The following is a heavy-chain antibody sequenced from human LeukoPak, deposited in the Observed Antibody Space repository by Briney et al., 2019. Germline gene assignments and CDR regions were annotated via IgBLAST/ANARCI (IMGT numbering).Heavy chain of an antibody. CDR2: ISGNGGVI. CDR3: ARGHWFAHLDY. V-gene: IGHV3-11*01. Sequence: GGSLRLSCAASGFTFSDNYMTWVRQAPGKGLEWLSYISGNGGVIQYADSVKGRFTISRDNSKNTLFLQMNSLRAEDTAVYYCARGHWFAHLDYWGQGTLVTVSS. CDR1: GFTFSDNY. J-gene: IGHJ4*02. D-gene: IGHD3-9*01.